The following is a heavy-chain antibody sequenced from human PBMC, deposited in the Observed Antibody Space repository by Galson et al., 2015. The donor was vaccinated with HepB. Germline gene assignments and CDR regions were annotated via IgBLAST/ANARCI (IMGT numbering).Heavy chain of an antibody. CDR3: AKGDNYNILTGYCDY. CDR2: IRYDGGNQ. J-gene: IGHJ4*02. CDR1: GFTFSNYG. D-gene: IGHD3-9*01. V-gene: IGHV3-30*02. Sequence: SLRLSCAASGFTFSNYGMHWVRQAPGKGLEWVAFIRYDGGNQYYADSVKGRFTISRDNSKNTLYLQMNSLRAEDTATYYCAKGDNYNILTGYCDYWGQGTPVTVSS.